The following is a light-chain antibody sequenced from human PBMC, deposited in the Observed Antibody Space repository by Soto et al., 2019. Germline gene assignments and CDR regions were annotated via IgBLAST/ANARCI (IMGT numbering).Light chain of an antibody. CDR3: QQRDKWPIT. V-gene: IGKV3-11*01. Sequence: EFVLTQSPGTLSLSPGERATLSCRASQSVSSYLAWYQHKPGQAPTLLLYDAFHRATGVPARFRGSGSGTAVTLTISGLAPQDFSVYYCQQRDKWPITFGQGTRLEIK. CDR2: DAF. CDR1: QSVSSY. J-gene: IGKJ5*01.